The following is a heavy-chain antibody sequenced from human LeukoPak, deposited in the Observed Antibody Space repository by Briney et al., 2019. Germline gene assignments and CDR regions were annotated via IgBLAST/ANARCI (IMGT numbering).Heavy chain of an antibody. J-gene: IGHJ6*03. CDR2: MNPNSGNT. CDR3: ARGPTVTTPHYYYYYMDV. D-gene: IGHD4-17*01. Sequence: GSSVKVSCKASGGTFTSYDINWVRQATGQGLEWMGWMNPNSGNTGYAQKFQGRVTITRNTSISTAYMELSSLRSEDTAVYYCARGPTVTTPHYYYYYMDVWGKGTTVTVSS. CDR1: GGTFTSYD. V-gene: IGHV1-8*03.